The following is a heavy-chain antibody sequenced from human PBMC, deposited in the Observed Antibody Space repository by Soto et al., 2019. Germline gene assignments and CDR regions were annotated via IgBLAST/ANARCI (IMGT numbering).Heavy chain of an antibody. CDR2: ISCNGDIT. D-gene: IGHD3-10*01. Sequence: GGSLRLSCAVSGFSFDDYMMHWVRQAPGKGLEWVSFISCNGDITSYADSVKGRFTISRDNPKNSLYLQMDSLRADDTAVYYCVRDDYYYSSGSYPPWGQGTRVTVYS. J-gene: IGHJ5*02. V-gene: IGHV3-43D*04. CDR1: GFSFDDYM. CDR3: VRDDYYYSSGSYPP.